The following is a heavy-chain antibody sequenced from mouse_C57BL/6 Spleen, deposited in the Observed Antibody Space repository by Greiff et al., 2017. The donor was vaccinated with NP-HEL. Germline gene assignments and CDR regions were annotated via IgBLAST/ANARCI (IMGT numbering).Heavy chain of an antibody. V-gene: IGHV1-19*01. J-gene: IGHJ1*03. D-gene: IGHD1-1*01. CDR1: GYTFTDYY. Sequence: EVQLQQSGPVLVKPGASVKMSCKASGYTFTDYYMNWVKQSHGKSLEWIGVINPYNGGTSYNQKFKGKATLTVDKSSSTAYMELNSLTSEDSAVYYCAGYYGSSGWYFDVWGTGTTVTVSS. CDR3: AGYYGSSGWYFDV. CDR2: INPYNGGT.